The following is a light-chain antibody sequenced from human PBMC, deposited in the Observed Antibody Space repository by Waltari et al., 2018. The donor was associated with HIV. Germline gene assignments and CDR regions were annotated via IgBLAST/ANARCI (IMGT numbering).Light chain of an antibody. V-gene: IGKV1-39*01. CDR1: QSITTY. Sequence: IQMTQSPSSLSASVGDRVTITCRASQSITTYFNWYQQKPGKAPKLLIFAVSTLQGGVPSRFSGSGSGTDFTLTISSLQPEDFATYYCQQTYSTPWTFGQGTKVEIK. CDR3: QQTYSTPWT. CDR2: AVS. J-gene: IGKJ1*01.